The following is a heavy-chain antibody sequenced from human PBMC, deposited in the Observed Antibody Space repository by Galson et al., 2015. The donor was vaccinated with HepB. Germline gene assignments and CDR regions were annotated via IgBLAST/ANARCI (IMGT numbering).Heavy chain of an antibody. J-gene: IGHJ5*02. V-gene: IGHV5-10-1*01. Sequence: QSGAEVNKPGESLRISCKGSGYSFTSYWISWVRQMPGKGLEWMGRIDPSDSYTNYSPSFQGHVTISADKSISTAYLQWSSLKASDTAMYYCARHGGGIVVVPAARGGWFDPWGQGTLVTVSS. D-gene: IGHD2-2*01. CDR1: GYSFTSYW. CDR3: ARHGGGIVVVPAARGGWFDP. CDR2: IDPSDSYT.